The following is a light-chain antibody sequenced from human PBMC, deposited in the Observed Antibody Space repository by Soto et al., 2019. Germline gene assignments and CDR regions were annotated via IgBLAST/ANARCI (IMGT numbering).Light chain of an antibody. CDR3: QQSYTTPLT. CDR1: QSISTY. Sequence: DIQMTQSPYSLSASVGDIVTITCRASQSISTYLNWYQQKPGKAPELLIYAASSLQSGVPLRFTGSGSGTDFTLTIISLQPEDFASYYCQQSYTTPLTFGGGTKVEIK. J-gene: IGKJ4*01. V-gene: IGKV1-39*01. CDR2: AAS.